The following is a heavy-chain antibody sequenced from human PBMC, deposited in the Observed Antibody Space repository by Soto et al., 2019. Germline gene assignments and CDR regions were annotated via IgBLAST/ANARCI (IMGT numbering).Heavy chain of an antibody. J-gene: IGHJ3*02. CDR1: GYTLTELS. Sequence: QVQLVQSGAEVKKPGPSVKVSCKVSGYTLTELSMHWVRQAPGKGLEWMGGFDPEDGETIYAQKFQGRVTMTEDTSTDTAYMELSSLRSEDTAVDSCATPRGELHLDAFDIWGQGTMVTVSS. CDR2: FDPEDGET. V-gene: IGHV1-24*01. CDR3: ATPRGELHLDAFDI. D-gene: IGHD1-26*01.